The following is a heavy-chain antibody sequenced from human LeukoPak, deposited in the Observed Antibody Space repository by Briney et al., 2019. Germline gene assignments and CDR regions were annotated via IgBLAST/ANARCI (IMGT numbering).Heavy chain of an antibody. Sequence: GGSLRLSCAASGFTFSSYGMHWVRQAPGKGLEWVAFIRYDGSNKYYADSVKGRFTISRDNSKNTLYLQMNSLRAEDTAVYYCARDQGIAAAGYYFDYWGQGTLVTVSS. J-gene: IGHJ4*02. CDR3: ARDQGIAAAGYYFDY. D-gene: IGHD6-13*01. CDR1: GFTFSSYG. CDR2: IRYDGSNK. V-gene: IGHV3-30*02.